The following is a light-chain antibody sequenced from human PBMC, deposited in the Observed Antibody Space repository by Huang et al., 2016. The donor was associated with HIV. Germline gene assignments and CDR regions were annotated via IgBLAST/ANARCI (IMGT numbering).Light chain of an antibody. V-gene: IGKV1-39*01. J-gene: IGKJ2*01. CDR2: AAS. Sequence: DIQMTQSPSSLSASVGDRVTITCRASQSISSYFNWYQQKPGKAPKLLIYAASTLQSGVPSRFSGSGSGKDFTLTINSLQPEDFATYYCQQSYSTPYTFGQGTKLEIK. CDR1: QSISSY. CDR3: QQSYSTPYT.